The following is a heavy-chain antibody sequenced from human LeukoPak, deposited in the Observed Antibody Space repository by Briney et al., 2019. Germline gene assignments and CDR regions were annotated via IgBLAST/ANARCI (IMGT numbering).Heavy chain of an antibody. Sequence: GGSLRLSCTVSGFTFSSHSMNWVRQAPGKGLEWVSYISSSSSTIYYADSVKGRFTISRDNAKNSLYLQMNSLRAEDTAVYYCARALNGYDYWGQGTLVTVSS. J-gene: IGHJ4*02. V-gene: IGHV3-48*01. CDR2: ISSSSSTI. D-gene: IGHD5-24*01. CDR3: ARALNGYDY. CDR1: GFTFSSHS.